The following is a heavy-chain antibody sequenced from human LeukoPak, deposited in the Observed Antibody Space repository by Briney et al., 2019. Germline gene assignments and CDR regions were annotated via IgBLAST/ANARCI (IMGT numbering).Heavy chain of an antibody. Sequence: SETLSLTCTVSGDSISSSVYYWTWIRQTPGKELEWIGTMYYTGSTYYSPSLKSRVTISVDTSMNQFSLKLTSVTAADTAVYYCARVRCSGGSCPYYYYYYYMDVWGKGTTVTVSS. CDR2: MYYTGST. V-gene: IGHV4-39*07. D-gene: IGHD2-15*01. J-gene: IGHJ6*03. CDR1: GDSISSSVYY. CDR3: ARVRCSGGSCPYYYYYYYMDV.